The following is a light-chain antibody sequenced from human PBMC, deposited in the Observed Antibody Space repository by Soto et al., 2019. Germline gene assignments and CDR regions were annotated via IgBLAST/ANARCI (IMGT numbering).Light chain of an antibody. V-gene: IGKV4-1*01. J-gene: IGKJ2*01. CDR2: WAS. CDR3: QQYYRTPPFT. CDR1: QSVLYSSNNKNY. Sequence: DIVMTQSPDSLAVSLGERATINCKSSQSVLYSSNNKNYLAWYQQKPGQPPKLLIYWASTRESWVSDRFSAGRCRSAFSPTISLLLAEDVSVYYCQQYYRTPPFTFGMGTKLEIK.